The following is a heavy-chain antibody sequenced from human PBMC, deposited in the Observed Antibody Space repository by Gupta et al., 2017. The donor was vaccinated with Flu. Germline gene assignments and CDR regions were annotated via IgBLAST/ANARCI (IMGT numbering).Heavy chain of an antibody. Sequence: RQAPGKGLEWVAVISYDGSNKYYADSVKGRFTISRDNSKNTLYLQMNSLRAEDTAVYYCAKDDNSAWYAFDYWGQGTLVTVSS. CDR2: ISYDGSNK. J-gene: IGHJ4*02. CDR3: AKDDNSAWYAFDY. V-gene: IGHV3-30*18. D-gene: IGHD6-19*01.